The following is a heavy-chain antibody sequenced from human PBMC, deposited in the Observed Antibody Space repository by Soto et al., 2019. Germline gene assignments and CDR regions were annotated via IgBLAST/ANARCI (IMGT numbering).Heavy chain of an antibody. CDR2: IITMFGTT. Sequence: QVHLVQSGAEVKKPGSSVKVSCAASGDIFTKYAITWVRQAPGQGLEWMGEIITMFGTTDYEPRFQGRLTITADESTSTGYMELRSLRSEDTAIYYCARRYSFAQGDGMDVWGQGTTVIVSS. CDR3: ARRYSFAQGDGMDV. J-gene: IGHJ6*02. CDR1: GDIFTKYA. V-gene: IGHV1-69*01. D-gene: IGHD5-12*01.